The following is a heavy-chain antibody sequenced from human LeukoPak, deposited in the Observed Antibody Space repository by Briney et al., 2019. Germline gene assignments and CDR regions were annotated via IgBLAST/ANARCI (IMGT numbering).Heavy chain of an antibody. Sequence: GGSLRLSCAASGFTFSSYGMRWVRQAPGKGLEWVAVIWYDGSNKYYADSVKGRFTISRDNSKNTLYLQMNSLRAEDTAVYYCARAPYSGSYYVGWFDPWGQGTLVTVSS. V-gene: IGHV3-33*01. D-gene: IGHD1-26*01. CDR1: GFTFSSYG. J-gene: IGHJ5*02. CDR3: ARAPYSGSYYVGWFDP. CDR2: IWYDGSNK.